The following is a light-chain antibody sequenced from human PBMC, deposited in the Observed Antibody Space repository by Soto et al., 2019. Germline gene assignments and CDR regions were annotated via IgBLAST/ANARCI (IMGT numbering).Light chain of an antibody. V-gene: IGKV3-15*01. J-gene: IGKJ5*01. CDR3: QQYNSWPPT. Sequence: MTQSPSSLCSSLWYRFTLSCRASQSVRSNLAWYQQKPGQAPRLLIYDASTRAPGIPARFSGSGSGTELTLTISSLQSDDFAVYHCQQYNSWPPTFGHGTRLEIK. CDR2: DAS. CDR1: QSVRSN.